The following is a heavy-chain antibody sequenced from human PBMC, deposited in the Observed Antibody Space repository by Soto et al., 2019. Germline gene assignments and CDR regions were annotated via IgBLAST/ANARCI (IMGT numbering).Heavy chain of an antibody. CDR1: GFTFSSYA. CDR3: AKPYYYDSSGYYYFDY. J-gene: IGHJ4*02. Sequence: GGSLRLSCAASGFTFSSYAMSWVRQAPGKGLEWVSAISGSGGSTYYADSVKGRFTISRDNSKNTLYLQMNSLRAEDTAVYYCAKPYYYDSSGYYYFDYWGQGTLVTVSS. D-gene: IGHD3-22*01. V-gene: IGHV3-23*01. CDR2: ISGSGGST.